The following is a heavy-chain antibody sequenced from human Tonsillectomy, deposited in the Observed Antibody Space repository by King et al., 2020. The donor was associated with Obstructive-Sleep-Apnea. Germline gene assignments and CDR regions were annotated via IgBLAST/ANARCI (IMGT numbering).Heavy chain of an antibody. Sequence: VQLVESGGGLVKPGGSLRLSCAASGFTFSSYSMNWVRQAPGKGLEWVSSISSSSSYIYYADSVKGRFTISRDNAKNSLYLQMNSLRAEDTAVYYCARGTVTTWVSWYFDLWGRGTLVTVSS. J-gene: IGHJ2*01. V-gene: IGHV3-21*01. D-gene: IGHD4-17*01. CDR3: ARGTVTTWVSWYFDL. CDR2: ISSSSSYI. CDR1: GFTFSSYS.